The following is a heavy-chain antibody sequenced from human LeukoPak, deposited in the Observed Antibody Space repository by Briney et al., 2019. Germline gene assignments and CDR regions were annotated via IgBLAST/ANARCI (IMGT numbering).Heavy chain of an antibody. CDR2: IRYDGSNK. D-gene: IGHD3-10*01. Sequence: PGGSLRLSCAASGFTFSSYGMHWVRQAPGKGLEWVAFIRYDGSNKYYADSVKGRFTISRDNSKNTLYLQMNSLRAEDTAVYYCAKDVDYYGSGSSSNWFDPWGQGTLVTVSS. CDR1: GFTFSSYG. CDR3: AKDVDYYGSGSSSNWFDP. V-gene: IGHV3-30*02. J-gene: IGHJ5*02.